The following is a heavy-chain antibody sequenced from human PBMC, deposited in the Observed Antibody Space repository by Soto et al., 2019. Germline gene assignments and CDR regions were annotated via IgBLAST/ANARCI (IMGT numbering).Heavy chain of an antibody. CDR1: GYTFTSYY. CDR3: ALXAFDF. CDR2: IKPNDGDT. Sequence: ASVKVSCKASGYTFTSYYMHLVRQAPGQGLEWMGIIKPNDGDTSYAQKFQGRVTMTRDTSTTTVYMEVSSLRFEDTAVYYCALXAFDFWGQGTLVTVSS. V-gene: IGHV1-46*01. J-gene: IGHJ3*01.